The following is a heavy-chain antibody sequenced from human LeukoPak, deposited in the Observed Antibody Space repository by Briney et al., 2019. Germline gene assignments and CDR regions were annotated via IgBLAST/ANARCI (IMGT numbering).Heavy chain of an antibody. V-gene: IGHV1-18*01. CDR3: ARDRGYYGGNSYFDH. J-gene: IGHJ4*02. Sequence: ASVKVSCKASGYTFTNYAITWVRQAPGQGLEWMGWISAYNGDTNYAVNLQGRVTMTTDTSTNTAYMELRSLRSDDTAVYYCARDRGYYGGNSYFDHWGQGNLVTVSS. CDR2: ISAYNGDT. D-gene: IGHD4-23*01. CDR1: GYTFTNYA.